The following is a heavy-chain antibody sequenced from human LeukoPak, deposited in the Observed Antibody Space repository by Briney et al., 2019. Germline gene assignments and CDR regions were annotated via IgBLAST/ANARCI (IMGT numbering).Heavy chain of an antibody. CDR2: TRNKANSYTT. J-gene: IGHJ4*02. Sequence: GGSLRLSCAASGFTFSDHYMDWVRQAPGKGLEWVGRTRNKANSYTTECAASVKGRFTISRDDSKNSLYLQMNSLKTEDTAVYYCARIVGATTGDYWGQGTLVTVSS. V-gene: IGHV3-72*01. D-gene: IGHD1-26*01. CDR3: ARIVGATTGDY. CDR1: GFTFSDHY.